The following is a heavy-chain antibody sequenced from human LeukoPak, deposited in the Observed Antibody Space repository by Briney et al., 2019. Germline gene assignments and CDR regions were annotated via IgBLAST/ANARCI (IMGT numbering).Heavy chain of an antibody. CDR1: GFTVSDYY. D-gene: IGHD3-16*02. Sequence: GGSLRLSCAASGFTVSDYYMNWVRQAPGKGLEWVSSISSSSSYIYYADSVKGRFTISRDNAKNSLYLQMNSLRAEDTAVYYCARSGDYDYVWGSYRYRDYYYYMDVWGKGTTVTVSS. CDR3: ARSGDYDYVWGSYRYRDYYYYMDV. CDR2: ISSSSSYI. J-gene: IGHJ6*03. V-gene: IGHV3-21*01.